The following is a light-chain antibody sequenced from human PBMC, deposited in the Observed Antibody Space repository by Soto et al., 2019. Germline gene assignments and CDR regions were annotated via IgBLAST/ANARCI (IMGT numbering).Light chain of an antibody. CDR2: GAS. CDR3: QQYASPLT. Sequence: EIVLTQSPGTLSLSPGERATLSCRASQSVSNNYLAWYQQKPGQAPRLLIYGASTRATGIPARFSGSGSGTEFTLTISSLQSEDFAVYYCQQYASPLTFGGGTKVDIK. CDR1: QSVSNNY. V-gene: IGKV3-20*01. J-gene: IGKJ4*01.